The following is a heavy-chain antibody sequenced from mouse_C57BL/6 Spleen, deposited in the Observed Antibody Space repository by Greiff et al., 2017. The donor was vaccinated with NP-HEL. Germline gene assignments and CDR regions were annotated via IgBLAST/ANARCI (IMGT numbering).Heavy chain of an antibody. J-gene: IGHJ3*01. Sequence: QVQLQQPGAELVRPGSSVKLSCKASGYTFTSYWMHWVKKRPIQGLEWIGNIDPSDSETHYNQKFKDKATLTVDKSSSTAYMQLSSLTSEDSAVYYCARRYSNYFAWFAYWGQGTLVTVSA. CDR1: GYTFTSYW. V-gene: IGHV1-52*01. CDR2: IDPSDSET. D-gene: IGHD2-5*01. CDR3: ARRYSNYFAWFAY.